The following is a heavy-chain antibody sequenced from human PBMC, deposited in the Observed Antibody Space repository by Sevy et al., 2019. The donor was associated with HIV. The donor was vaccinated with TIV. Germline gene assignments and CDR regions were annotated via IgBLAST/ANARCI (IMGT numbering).Heavy chain of an antibody. D-gene: IGHD2-15*01. CDR2: IDPSGDNA. J-gene: IGHJ4*02. V-gene: IGHV1-46*01. CDR3: VIADPAQHFDS. Sequence: ASVKVSCKASGDTFTRHYMHWVRQAPGQGLEWMGIIDPSGDNANYTQKFQGRLTMTRDTSTSTAYMELSSLRSEDTAVYYCVIADPAQHFDSWGQGTLVTVSS. CDR1: GDTFTRHY.